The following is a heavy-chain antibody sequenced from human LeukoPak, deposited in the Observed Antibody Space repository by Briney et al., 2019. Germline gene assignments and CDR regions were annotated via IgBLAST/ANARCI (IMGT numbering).Heavy chain of an antibody. J-gene: IGHJ6*03. V-gene: IGHV3-11*04. CDR2: ISSSGSTI. Sequence: GGSLRLSCAASGFTFSNAWMSWVRQAPGKGLEWVSYISSSGSTIYYADSVKGRFTISRDNAKNSLYLQMNSLRAEDTAVYYCAKGSGWEMSYYYYYMDVWGKGTTVTISS. D-gene: IGHD1-26*01. CDR1: GFTFSNAW. CDR3: AKGSGWEMSYYYYYMDV.